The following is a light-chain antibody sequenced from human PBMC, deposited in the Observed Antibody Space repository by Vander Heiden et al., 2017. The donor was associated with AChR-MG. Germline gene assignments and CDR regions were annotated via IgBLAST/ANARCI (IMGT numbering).Light chain of an antibody. CDR1: STHPGAGSD. J-gene: IGLJ3*02. V-gene: IGLV1-40*01. CDR2: GNT. CDR3: QSYDTSLSGGV. Sequence: QSVLTQPPSVSGAPGQRVTISCTGSSTHPGAGSDVHWYQQLPGTAPKLLIYGNTNRPSGVPDRFSGSKSATSASLAITGLQPEDEGDYYCQSYDTSLSGGVFGGGTKVTVL.